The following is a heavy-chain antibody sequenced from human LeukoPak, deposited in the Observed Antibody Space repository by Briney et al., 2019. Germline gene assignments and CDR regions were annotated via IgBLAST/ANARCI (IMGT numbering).Heavy chain of an antibody. V-gene: IGHV4-4*02. CDR1: GGSISSSNW. J-gene: IGHJ4*02. Sequence: SETLSLTCAVSGGSISSSNWWSWVRPPPGKGLEWIGEIYHSGSTNYNPSLKSRVTISVDTSKNQFSLKLSSVTAADTAVYYCARQFYGDSPHDYWGQGTLVTAAS. CDR2: IYHSGST. D-gene: IGHD4-17*01. CDR3: ARQFYGDSPHDY.